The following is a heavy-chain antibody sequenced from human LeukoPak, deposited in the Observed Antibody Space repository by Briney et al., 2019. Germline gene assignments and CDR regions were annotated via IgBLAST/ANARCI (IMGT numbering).Heavy chain of an antibody. J-gene: IGHJ4*02. CDR1: GYTFTSYY. V-gene: IGHV1-46*04. Sequence: ASAKVSCKASGYTFTSYYMHWVRQAPGQGLEWMGIINPSGGGTSYAQKLQGRITMTRDTSTSTVYMELSSLRSEDTAVYYCARRELSAQFDYWGQGTLVTVPS. CDR2: INPSGGGT. CDR3: ARRELSAQFDY. D-gene: IGHD3-10*01.